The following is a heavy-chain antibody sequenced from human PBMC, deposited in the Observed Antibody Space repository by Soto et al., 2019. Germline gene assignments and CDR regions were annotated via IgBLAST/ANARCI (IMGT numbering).Heavy chain of an antibody. CDR2: IYYSGST. CDR1: GGSISSGDYY. V-gene: IGHV4-30-4*01. D-gene: IGHD3-16*01. Sequence: QVQLQESGPGLVKPSQTLSLTCTVSGGSISSGDYYWSWIRQPPGKGLEWIGYIYYSGSTYYNPSLKSRVTISVDTSKKQFSLKLSSVTAADTAVYYCARDQGDYVWGSSSLTDWGQGTLVTVSS. J-gene: IGHJ4*02. CDR3: ARDQGDYVWGSSSLTD.